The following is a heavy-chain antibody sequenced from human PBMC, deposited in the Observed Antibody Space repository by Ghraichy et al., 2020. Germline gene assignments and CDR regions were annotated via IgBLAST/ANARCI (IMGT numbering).Heavy chain of an antibody. CDR3: SRGQNDYGDYQSH. CDR2: IRSKANNYAT. J-gene: IGHJ4*02. D-gene: IGHD4-17*01. V-gene: IGHV3-73*01. Sequence: GGSLRLSCAASGFTFSGSAMHWVRQASGKGLEWVGRIRSKANNYATAYAASVQGRFTISRDDSKNTAYLQMNSLKTEDTAVYYCSRGQNDYGDYQSHWGQGTLVTVSS. CDR1: GFTFSGSA.